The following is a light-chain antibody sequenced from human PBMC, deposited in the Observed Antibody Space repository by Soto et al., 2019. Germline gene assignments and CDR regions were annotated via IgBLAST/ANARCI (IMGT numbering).Light chain of an antibody. CDR1: QSVSSSY. CDR3: QQYGSSQWT. V-gene: IGKV3-20*01. J-gene: IGKJ1*01. Sequence: EIVLTQSPGTLSLSPGERATLSCRASQSVSSSYLAWYQQKPGQAPRLLIYGASSRATGIPDRFSGSGSGTDSTLTISRLEPEDFAVYYCQQYGSSQWTFGQGTKVDIK. CDR2: GAS.